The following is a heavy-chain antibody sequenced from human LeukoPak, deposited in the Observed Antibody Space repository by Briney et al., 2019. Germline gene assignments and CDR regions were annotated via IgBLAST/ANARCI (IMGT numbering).Heavy chain of an antibody. D-gene: IGHD4-17*01. CDR3: ARDRDYGEIGYYYYYMDV. V-gene: IGHV4-34*01. CDR1: GGSFSGYY. Sequence: PSETLSLTCAVYGGSFSGYYWNWIRQPPGKGLEWIGEINHSGSTNYNPSLKSRVTISVDTFKNQFSLKLSSVTAADTAVYYCARDRDYGEIGYYYYYMDVWGKGTTVTVSS. CDR2: INHSGST. J-gene: IGHJ6*03.